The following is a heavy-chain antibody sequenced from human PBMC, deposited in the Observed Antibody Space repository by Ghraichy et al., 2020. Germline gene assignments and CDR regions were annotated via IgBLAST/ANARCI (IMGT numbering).Heavy chain of an antibody. V-gene: IGHV4-59*01. D-gene: IGHD2-15*01. Sequence: SETLSLTCTVSGGSISSYYWSWIRQPPGKGLEWIGYIYYSGSTNYNPSLKSRVTISVDTSKNQFSLKLSSVTAADTAVYYCARDKGVVVAATPVPRYYYYGMDVWGQGTTVTVSS. CDR3: ARDKGVVVAATPVPRYYYYGMDV. CDR2: IYYSGST. CDR1: GGSISSYY. J-gene: IGHJ6*02.